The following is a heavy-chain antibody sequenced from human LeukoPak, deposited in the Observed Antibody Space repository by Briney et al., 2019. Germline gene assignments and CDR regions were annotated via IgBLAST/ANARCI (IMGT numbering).Heavy chain of an antibody. CDR1: GFTFSSYW. V-gene: IGHV3-7*01. CDR3: ARDLPGIAVAGPDY. Sequence: PGGSLRLSCAASGFTFSSYWMSWVRQAPGKGLEWVANIKQDGSEKYYVDSVKGRFTISRDNAKNSLYLQMNSLRAEDTAIYYCARDLPGIAVAGPDYWGQGTLVTVSS. J-gene: IGHJ4*02. CDR2: IKQDGSEK. D-gene: IGHD6-19*01.